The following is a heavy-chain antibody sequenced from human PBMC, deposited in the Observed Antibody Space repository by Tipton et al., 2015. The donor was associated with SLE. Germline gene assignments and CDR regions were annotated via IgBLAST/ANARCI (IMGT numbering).Heavy chain of an antibody. D-gene: IGHD2-15*01. CDR3: AASLLPGYGFDI. CDR1: GFTFSSYG. J-gene: IGHJ3*02. CDR2: IWYDGSNK. V-gene: IGHV3-33*08. Sequence: SLRLSCAASGFTFSSYGMHWVRQAPGKGLEWVAVIWYDGSNKYYADSVKGRFTISRDNSKNTLYLQMNSLRAEDTAVYYCAASLLPGYGFDIWGQGTMVTVSS.